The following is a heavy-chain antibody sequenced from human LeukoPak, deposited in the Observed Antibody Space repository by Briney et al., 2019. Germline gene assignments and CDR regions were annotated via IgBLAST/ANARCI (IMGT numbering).Heavy chain of an antibody. Sequence: PGGSLRLSCAASGFTFSDHYMDWVRQAPGKGLEWIGSIYHSGSTYYNPSLKSRVTISVDTSKNQFSLKLSSVTAADTAVYYCARLGRDYYDSSGYYHYWGQGTLVTVSS. V-gene: IGHV4-38-2*01. CDR2: IYHSGST. D-gene: IGHD3-22*01. CDR1: GFTFSDHY. CDR3: ARLGRDYYDSSGYYHY. J-gene: IGHJ4*02.